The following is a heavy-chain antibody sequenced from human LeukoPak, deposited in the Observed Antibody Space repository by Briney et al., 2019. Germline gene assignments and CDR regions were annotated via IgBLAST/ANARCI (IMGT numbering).Heavy chain of an antibody. Sequence: AGGSLRLSCAASGFTVSNNYMSWVRQAPGKGLEWVSITYSDSSTNYADSVKGRFTISRDTSQNTLSLQMNSLRAEDTAVYYCASRGSGSSDYWGQGTLVTVSS. CDR1: GFTVSNNY. J-gene: IGHJ4*02. CDR2: TYSDSST. D-gene: IGHD3-10*01. CDR3: ASRGSGSSDY. V-gene: IGHV3-53*01.